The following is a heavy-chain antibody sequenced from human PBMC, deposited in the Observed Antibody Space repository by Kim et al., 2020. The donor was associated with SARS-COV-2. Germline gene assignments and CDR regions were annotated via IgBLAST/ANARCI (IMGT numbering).Heavy chain of an antibody. Sequence: GGSLRLSCAASGFTFSRYGMHWVRQAPGKGLEWVAIIWSDGRNIQYADSVKGRFTISRDNSKNILYLEMNSLKAEDTAVYYCAGDLGFGATDDVDVWGQGTIVTVSS. CDR3: AGDLGFGATDDVDV. CDR1: GFTFSRYG. J-gene: IGHJ3*01. D-gene: IGHD3-10*01. CDR2: IWSDGRNI. V-gene: IGHV3-33*01.